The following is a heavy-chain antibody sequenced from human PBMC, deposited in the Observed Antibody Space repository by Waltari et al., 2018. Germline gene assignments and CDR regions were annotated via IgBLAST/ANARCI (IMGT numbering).Heavy chain of an antibody. J-gene: IGHJ4*02. CDR3: AKDPRNSEGYCSSTSCYRHADEFDY. V-gene: IGHV3-23*01. Sequence: EVQLLESGGGLVQPGGSLRLSCAASGFTFSSYAMSWVRQAPGKGLEWVSAISGSGGSTYYADYVKGRFTISRDNSKNTLYLQMNSLRAEDTAVYYCAKDPRNSEGYCSSTSCYRHADEFDYWGQGTLVTVSS. CDR1: GFTFSSYA. CDR2: ISGSGGST. D-gene: IGHD2-2*01.